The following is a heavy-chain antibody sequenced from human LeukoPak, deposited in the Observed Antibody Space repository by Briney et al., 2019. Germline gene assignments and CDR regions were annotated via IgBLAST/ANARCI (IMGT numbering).Heavy chain of an antibody. D-gene: IGHD6-13*01. Sequence: SETLSLTCTVSGGSISSYYWSWIRQPPGKGLEWIGYIYYSGSTNYNPSLKSRVTISVDTSKNQFSLKLSSVTAADTAVYYCARGGAAATPAFDYWGQGTLVTVSS. CDR2: IYYSGST. CDR1: GGSISSYY. J-gene: IGHJ4*02. CDR3: ARGGAAATPAFDY. V-gene: IGHV4-59*01.